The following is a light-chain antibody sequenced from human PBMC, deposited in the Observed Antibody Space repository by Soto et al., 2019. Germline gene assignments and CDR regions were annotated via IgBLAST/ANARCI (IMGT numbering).Light chain of an antibody. Sequence: QSALIQPASVSGSPGQSITIFCTGTSMDVGGSNYVSWYQHHPHRAPKLLIYEVNYRPSGVSSRFSGSKSGNTASLTISGLQAEDEADYYCSSYTSSNTLEVFGVGTKLTVL. CDR2: EVN. J-gene: IGLJ2*01. CDR1: SMDVGGSNY. CDR3: SSYTSSNTLEV. V-gene: IGLV2-14*01.